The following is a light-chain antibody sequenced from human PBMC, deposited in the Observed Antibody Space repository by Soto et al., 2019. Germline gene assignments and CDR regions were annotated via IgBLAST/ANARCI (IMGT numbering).Light chain of an antibody. CDR3: SSYTSSGTLV. CDR1: SSDGGGYNY. V-gene: IGLV2-14*01. Sequence: QSVLTQPASVSGSPGQSITISCTGTSSDGGGYNYVSWYQQHPGKVPKLMIYDVSNRPSGVSNRFSGSKSGNTASLTISGLQAEDEADYYCSSYTSSGTLVFGGGTKLTVL. J-gene: IGLJ2*01. CDR2: DVS.